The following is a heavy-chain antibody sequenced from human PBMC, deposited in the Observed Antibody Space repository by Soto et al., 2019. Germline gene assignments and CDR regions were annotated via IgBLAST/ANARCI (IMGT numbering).Heavy chain of an antibody. CDR1: GYSFTSYW. J-gene: IGHJ3*02. CDR2: IYPGDSDT. CDR3: ARPHDYGDYLFAFDI. D-gene: IGHD4-17*01. V-gene: IGHV5-51*01. Sequence: RGESLKISCKGSGYSFTSYWIGWVRQMPGKGLEWMGIIYPGDSDTKYSPSLQGQVTISADTSISTAYLQWTSLKASDTAMYYCARPHDYGDYLFAFDIWGQGTMVT.